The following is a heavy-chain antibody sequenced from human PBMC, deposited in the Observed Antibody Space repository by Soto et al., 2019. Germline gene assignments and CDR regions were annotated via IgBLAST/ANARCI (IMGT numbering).Heavy chain of an antibody. V-gene: IGHV1-69*01. CDR1: GDTFSSYA. J-gene: IGHJ1*01. Sequence: QVQLVQSGAEVKKPGSSVKVSCKASGDTFSSYAISWVRQAPGQGLEWMGGLIPIFGTANYAQKFQGRVTITADESTSTAYMELSSLRSEDTAVYYCARSPYYYDSSGYYYGAYFQHWGQGTLVTVSS. CDR3: ARSPYYYDSSGYYYGAYFQH. D-gene: IGHD3-22*01. CDR2: LIPIFGTA.